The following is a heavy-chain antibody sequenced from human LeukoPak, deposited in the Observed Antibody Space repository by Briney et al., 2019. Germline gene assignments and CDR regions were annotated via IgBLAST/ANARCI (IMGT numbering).Heavy chain of an antibody. CDR1: GGSVSSSRYY. J-gene: IGHJ5*02. Sequence: PSETLSLTCTVSGGSVSSSRYYWGWIPQPPGRGLGGIGCIYYNGSTYYNPSPQSRVTISVDTSKNQFSLKLSSVTAADTAVYYCARHEMTTATTASWFDPWGQGTLVTVSS. CDR2: IYYNGST. CDR3: ARHEMTTATTASWFDP. D-gene: IGHD4-17*01. V-gene: IGHV4-39*01.